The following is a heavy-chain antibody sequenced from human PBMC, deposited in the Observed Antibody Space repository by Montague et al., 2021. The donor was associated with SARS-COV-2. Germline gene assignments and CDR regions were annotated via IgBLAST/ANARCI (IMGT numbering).Heavy chain of an antibody. V-gene: IGHV4-34*01. D-gene: IGHD3-22*01. CDR1: GGSFSGYY. J-gene: IGHJ4*02. CDR2: INHSGST. CDR3: ARATVDINMILVVITSVNHYFDS. Sequence: SETLSLTCAVNGGSFSGYYWTWIRQSPGKGLEWIGEINHSGSTNYSPSLESRVAISVDTSKNQFSLKLNSVTAADTAIYYCARATVDINMILVVITSVNHYFDSWGQGTLVTVSP.